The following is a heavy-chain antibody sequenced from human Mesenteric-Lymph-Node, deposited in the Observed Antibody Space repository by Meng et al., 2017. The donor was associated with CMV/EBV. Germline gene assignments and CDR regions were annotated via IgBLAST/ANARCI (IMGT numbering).Heavy chain of an antibody. CDR2: IIPIFGTA. V-gene: IGHV1-69*05. CDR3: ARPYIAAAGSYNWFDP. Sequence: SVKVSCKASGGAFSSYAISWVRQAPGQGLEWMGGIIPIFGTANYAQKFQGRVTITTDESTSTAYMELSSLRSEDTAVYYCARPYIAAAGSYNWFDPWGQGTLVTVSS. CDR1: GGAFSSYA. J-gene: IGHJ5*02. D-gene: IGHD6-13*01.